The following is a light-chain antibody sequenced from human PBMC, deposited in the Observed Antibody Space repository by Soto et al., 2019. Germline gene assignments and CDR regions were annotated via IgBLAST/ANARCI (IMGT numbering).Light chain of an antibody. V-gene: IGKV3-20*01. CDR2: AAS. CDR1: ETVNNNF. J-gene: IGKJ2*01. CDR3: QQYGSSPPYT. Sequence: DIVLTQSPGTLSLSPGERATLSCRASETVNNNFSGWYQQKPGQAPRLLIFAASRRATGIPDRFSGSGSGTDFTLTISRLELEAFGFDYCQQYGSSPPYTFGQGTKLEIK.